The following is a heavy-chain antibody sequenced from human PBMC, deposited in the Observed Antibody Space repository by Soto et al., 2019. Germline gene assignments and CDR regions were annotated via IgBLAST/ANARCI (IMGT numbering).Heavy chain of an antibody. D-gene: IGHD4-17*01. CDR2: IYTSGNT. CDR3: AREDYGDYIDY. J-gene: IGHJ4*02. Sequence: ETLSLTCTVSGDSISNYYWSWIRQPAGKGLEWIGRIYTSGNTNYNPSLKSRVTMSIDTSKSQFSLKLSSVTAADTAVYYCAREDYGDYIDYWGQGTLVTVSS. CDR1: GDSISNYY. V-gene: IGHV4-4*07.